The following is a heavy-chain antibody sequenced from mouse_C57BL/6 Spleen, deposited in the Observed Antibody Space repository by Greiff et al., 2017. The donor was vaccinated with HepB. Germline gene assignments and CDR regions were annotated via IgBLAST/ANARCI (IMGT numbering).Heavy chain of an antibody. CDR3: ASGSSWDY. D-gene: IGHD1-1*01. CDR1: GFNIKDYY. V-gene: IGHV14-2*01. CDR2: IDPEDGET. J-gene: IGHJ3*01. Sequence: EVQLQQSGAELVKPGASVKLSCTASGFNIKDYYMHWVKQRPEQGLEWIGRIDPEDGETKYAPNFQGKATITADTSSNTAYLQLSSLTSEDTAVYYCASGSSWDYWGQGTLVTVSA.